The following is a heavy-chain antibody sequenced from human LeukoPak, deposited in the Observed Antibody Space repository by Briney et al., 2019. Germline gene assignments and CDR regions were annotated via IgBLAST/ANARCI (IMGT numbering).Heavy chain of an antibody. CDR3: ARDVAAAGTFDY. D-gene: IGHD6-13*01. CDR1: GGTFSSYA. V-gene: IGHV1-69*05. Sequence: ASVKVSCKPSGGTFSSYAISWVRQAPGQGLEWVGGIIPILGTANYAQKFQGRVTITTDQSTSTAYMELSSLTSEDTAVYYCARDVAAAGTFDYWGQGTLVTVSS. CDR2: IIPILGTA. J-gene: IGHJ4*02.